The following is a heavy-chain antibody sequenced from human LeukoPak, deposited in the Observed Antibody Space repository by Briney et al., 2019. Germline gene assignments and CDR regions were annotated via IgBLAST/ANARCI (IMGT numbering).Heavy chain of an antibody. Sequence: SETLSLTCTVSGVSMSAYQWSWVRHSPEKGLEWIGCINTKGETSYNPSLKSQVTTSVDTSKSQFSLRLTSVTAADTAVYYCATSNDAKIAPFDHWGQGAPVTVSS. V-gene: IGHV4-4*09. D-gene: IGHD2-21*01. J-gene: IGHJ4*02. CDR3: ATSNDAKIAPFDH. CDR1: GVSMSAYQ. CDR2: INTKGET.